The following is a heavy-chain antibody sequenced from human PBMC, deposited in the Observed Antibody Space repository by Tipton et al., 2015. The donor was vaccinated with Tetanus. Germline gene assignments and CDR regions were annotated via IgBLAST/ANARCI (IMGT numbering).Heavy chain of an antibody. Sequence: QLVQSGGGLIQPGGSLRLSCVASGFIVSSHYMSWVRQDPGKGLEWVSVMYSGGDTYYVDSVKGRFSISRDNAKNTLYLQMNSLRVEDTAVYYGVRDGGSSRWLAYWGQGTLVTVST. D-gene: IGHD6-19*01. J-gene: IGHJ4*02. CDR2: MYSGGDT. V-gene: IGHV3-53*01. CDR1: GFIVSSHY. CDR3: VRDGGSSRWLAY.